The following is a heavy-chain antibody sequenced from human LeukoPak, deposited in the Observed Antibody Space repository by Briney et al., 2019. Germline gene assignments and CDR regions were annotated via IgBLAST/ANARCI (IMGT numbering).Heavy chain of an antibody. CDR3: ARIPHPDYADAQ. Sequence: GGSLRLSCAASGFSFDDYGMNWVRQAPGKGLEWVCRINANGASTAYADSVKGRFTVSRDNGKKLVHLQLNSLRAEDTAVYFCARIPHPDYADAQWGQGTLVIVSS. D-gene: IGHD4-17*01. CDR2: INANGAST. J-gene: IGHJ4*02. V-gene: IGHV3-20*04. CDR1: GFSFDDYG.